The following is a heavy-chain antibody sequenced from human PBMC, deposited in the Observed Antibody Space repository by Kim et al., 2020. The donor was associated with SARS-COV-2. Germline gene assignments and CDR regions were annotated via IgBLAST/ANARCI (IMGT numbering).Heavy chain of an antibody. D-gene: IGHD3-22*01. CDR1: GFTFSSYA. Sequence: GGSLRLSCAASGFTFSSYAMHWVRQAPGKGLEWVAVISYDGSNKYYADSVKGRFTISRDNSKNTLYLQMNSLRAEDTAVYYCARGRGGGYYYGMDLWGQG. J-gene: IGHJ6*02. CDR2: ISYDGSNK. V-gene: IGHV3-30-3*01. CDR3: ARGRGGGYYYGMDL.